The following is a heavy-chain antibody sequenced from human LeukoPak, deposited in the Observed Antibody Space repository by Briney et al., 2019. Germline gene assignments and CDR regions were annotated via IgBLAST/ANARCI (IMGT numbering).Heavy chain of an antibody. D-gene: IGHD6-19*01. Sequence: SETLSLTCAVYGGSFSGYYWSWIHQPPGKGLEWIGEINHSGSTNYNPSLKSRVTISVDTSKNQFSLKLSSVTAADTAVYYCARGLQSAVAPAQYFDLWGRGTLVTASS. CDR3: ARGLQSAVAPAQYFDL. V-gene: IGHV4-34*01. J-gene: IGHJ2*01. CDR1: GGSFSGYY. CDR2: INHSGST.